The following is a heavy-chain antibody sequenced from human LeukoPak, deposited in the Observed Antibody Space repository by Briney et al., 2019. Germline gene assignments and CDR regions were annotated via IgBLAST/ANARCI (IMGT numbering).Heavy chain of an antibody. CDR3: AREEIAVTARSLDY. V-gene: IGHV4-4*07. Sequence: SETLSLTCTVSGGSISSNYWSWIRQPAGKGLEWIGRIYTSGSTNYNPSLKSRVTTSVDTSKNQFSLNLSSVTAADTAVYYCAREEIAVTARSLDYWGQGTLVTVSS. J-gene: IGHJ4*02. D-gene: IGHD6-19*01. CDR1: GGSISSNY. CDR2: IYTSGST.